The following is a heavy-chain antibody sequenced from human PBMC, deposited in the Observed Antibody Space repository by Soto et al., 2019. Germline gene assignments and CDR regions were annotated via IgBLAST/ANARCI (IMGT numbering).Heavy chain of an antibody. V-gene: IGHV4-34*01. CDR1: GGSFSGYY. CDR2: INHSGSA. J-gene: IGHJ6*02. D-gene: IGHD3-10*01. CDR3: AFGGYYYYYGMDV. Sequence: SETLSLTCAVYGGSFSGYYWSWIRQPPGKGLEWIGEINHSGSANYNPSLKSRVTISVDTSKNQFSLKLSSVTAADTAVYYCAFGGYYYYYGMDVWGQGTTVTVSS.